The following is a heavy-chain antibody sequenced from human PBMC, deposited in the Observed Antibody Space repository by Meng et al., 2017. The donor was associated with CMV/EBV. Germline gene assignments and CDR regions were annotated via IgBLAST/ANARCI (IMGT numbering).Heavy chain of an antibody. CDR3: ASWGGVVPADY. J-gene: IGHJ4*02. D-gene: IGHD2-2*01. CDR2: ISSSGSTI. V-gene: IGHV3-48*03. CDR1: GFTFSSSE. Sequence: LSLTCAASGFTFSSSEMNWVRQAPGKGLEWVSYISSSGSTIYYADSVKGRFTISRDNAKNSRYLQMNSLRAEDTAVYYCASWGGVVPADYWGQGTLVTVSS.